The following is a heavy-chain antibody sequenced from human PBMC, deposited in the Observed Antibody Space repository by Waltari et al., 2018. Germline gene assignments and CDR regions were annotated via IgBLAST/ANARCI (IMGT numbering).Heavy chain of an antibody. CDR1: GYTFTDYY. D-gene: IGHD6-13*01. Sequence: EVQLVQSGAEVKKPGATVKISCKVSGYTFTDYYMHWVQQAPGKGLEWMGLVYPQTGATRYAEKVQARFTIAADPSPDTAYMELSSLRSEDTAVYYCATDRNSSSCYAPGYFDYLGQGTLVTVSS. CDR3: ATDRNSSSCYAPGYFDY. V-gene: IGHV1-69-2*01. J-gene: IGHJ4*02. CDR2: VYPQTGAT.